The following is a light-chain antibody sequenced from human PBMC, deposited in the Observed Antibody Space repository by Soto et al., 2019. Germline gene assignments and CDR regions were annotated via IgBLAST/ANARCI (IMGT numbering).Light chain of an antibody. V-gene: IGLV2-14*01. CDR2: AVS. CDR3: SSFTSSSTLPYV. CDR1: SSDVGGYEY. Sequence: QSVLTQPASVSGSPGQSITISCTGTSSDVGGYEYVSWYQQHPGKAPKLMIYAVSNRPSGVSTRFSGSKSGNTASLTISGLQADDEADYYCSSFTSSSTLPYVLGTGTKVTVL. J-gene: IGLJ1*01.